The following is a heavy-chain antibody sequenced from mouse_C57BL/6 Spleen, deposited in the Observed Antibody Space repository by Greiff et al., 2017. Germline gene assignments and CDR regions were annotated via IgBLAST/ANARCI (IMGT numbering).Heavy chain of an antibody. CDR1: GYAFSSYW. V-gene: IGHV1-80*01. J-gene: IGHJ3*01. CDR3: ATFGTGAWFAY. Sequence: QVQLKQSGAELVKPGASVKISCKASGYAFSSYWMNWVKQRPGKGLEWIGQIYPGDGETNYNGKFKGKATLTADKSSSTAYMQLSSLTSEDSAVYFCATFGTGAWFAYWGQGTLVTVSA. CDR2: IYPGDGET. D-gene: IGHD4-1*01.